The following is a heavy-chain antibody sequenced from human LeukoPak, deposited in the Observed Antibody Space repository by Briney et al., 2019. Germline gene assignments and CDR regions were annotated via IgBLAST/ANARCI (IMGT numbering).Heavy chain of an antibody. Sequence: ASVKVSCKASGFTFTSSAMQWVRQARGQRLEWIGWIVVGSGNTNYAQKFQERVTITRDMSTSTAYMELSSLRSEDTAVYYCAADRAVLAAKTTVTGFDPWGQGTLVTVSS. D-gene: IGHD4-17*01. CDR1: GFTFTSSA. CDR2: IVVGSGNT. V-gene: IGHV1-58*02. J-gene: IGHJ5*02. CDR3: AADRAVLAAKTTVTGFDP.